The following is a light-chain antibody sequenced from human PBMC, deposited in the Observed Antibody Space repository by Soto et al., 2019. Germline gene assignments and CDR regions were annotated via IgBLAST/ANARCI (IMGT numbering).Light chain of an antibody. CDR2: GAS. CDR3: QQQGRSWIT. J-gene: IGKJ5*01. V-gene: IGKV4-1*01. Sequence: DIVMNQSPDSLAVSLGERATINCKSSHSVFKGSNNKDCLAWYQQKPGQAPRVFIYGASTRATGIPDRFSGSGSGTDFTLTISRLEPEDFAVYYCQQQGRSWITFGQGTRLEIK. CDR1: HSVFKGSNNKDC.